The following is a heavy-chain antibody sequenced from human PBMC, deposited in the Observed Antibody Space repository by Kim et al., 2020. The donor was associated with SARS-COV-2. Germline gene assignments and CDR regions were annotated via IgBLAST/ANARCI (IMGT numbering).Heavy chain of an antibody. Sequence: GGSLRLSCAASGFTFSNYAMSWVRQAPGKGLEWVSAISGSGGTTYYADSVKGRFTISRDNSKNTLYLQMNSLRAEDTAVYYCAKVGVSPSGYDIYYMDVWGKGTTVTVSS. D-gene: IGHD5-12*01. CDR2: ISGSGGTT. J-gene: IGHJ6*03. CDR1: GFTFSNYA. V-gene: IGHV3-23*01. CDR3: AKVGVSPSGYDIYYMDV.